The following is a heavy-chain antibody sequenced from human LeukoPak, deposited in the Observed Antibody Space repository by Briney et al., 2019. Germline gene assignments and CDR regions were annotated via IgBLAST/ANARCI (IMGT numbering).Heavy chain of an antibody. CDR2: IIPIFGTA. CDR1: GGTFSSYA. CDR3: ATRQQSDFWSGYVNDY. V-gene: IGHV1-69*13. J-gene: IGHJ4*02. D-gene: IGHD3-3*01. Sequence: SVKVSCKASGGTFSSYAISWVRQAPGQGLEWMGGIIPIFGTANYAQKFQGRVTITADESTSTAYMELSSLRSEDTAVYYCATRQQSDFWSGYVNDYWGQGTLVTVSS.